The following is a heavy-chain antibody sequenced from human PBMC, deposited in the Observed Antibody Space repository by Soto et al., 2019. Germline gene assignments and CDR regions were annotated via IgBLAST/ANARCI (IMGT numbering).Heavy chain of an antibody. CDR1: GYTFSSYA. J-gene: IGHJ4*02. D-gene: IGHD3-10*01. V-gene: IGHV1-3*05. CDR2: INAGNGNT. Sequence: QVPLVQSGAEEKKPGASVKVSCKASGYTFSSYAMHWVRQAPGQRLEWMGWINAGNGNTKYSQKFQGRVTITRDTSASTAYMELSRLRSEDTAVYYCARGGPPIDYWGQGTLVTVSS. CDR3: ARGGPPIDY.